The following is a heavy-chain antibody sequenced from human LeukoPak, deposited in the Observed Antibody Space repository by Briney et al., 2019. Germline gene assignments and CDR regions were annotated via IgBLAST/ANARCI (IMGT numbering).Heavy chain of an antibody. CDR3: ARPRLEMATTYYFDY. D-gene: IGHD5-24*01. Sequence: PGGSLRLSCAASGFTFSSYAMHRVRQAPGKGLEWVAVISYDGSNKYYADSVKGRFTISRDNSKNTLYLQMNSLRAEDTAVYYCARPRLEMATTYYFDYWGQGTLVTVSS. CDR1: GFTFSSYA. V-gene: IGHV3-30*04. J-gene: IGHJ4*02. CDR2: ISYDGSNK.